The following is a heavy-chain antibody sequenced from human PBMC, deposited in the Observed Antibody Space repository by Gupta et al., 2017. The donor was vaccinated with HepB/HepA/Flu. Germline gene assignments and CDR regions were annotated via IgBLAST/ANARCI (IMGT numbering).Heavy chain of an antibody. V-gene: IGHV6-1*01. CDR1: GDSVSGNNIA. CDR3: ARGQWSAFDI. Sequence: QVQLQQSGPGLVKPSQTLSLTCVISGDSVSGNNIAWNWIRQSPSRGLEWLGRTYYMSKWYNDYAMSVRGRITVNPDTAKNHFSLHLNSVTPEDSAVYYCARGQWSAFDIWGQGTTVTVSP. J-gene: IGHJ3*02. D-gene: IGHD2-8*01. CDR2: TYYMSKWYN.